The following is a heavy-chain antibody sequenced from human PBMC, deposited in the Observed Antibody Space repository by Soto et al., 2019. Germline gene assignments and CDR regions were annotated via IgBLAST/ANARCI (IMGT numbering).Heavy chain of an antibody. CDR2: TIPMFGTP. CDR3: ARPLRDRNYYYGMAV. D-gene: IGHD3-22*01. J-gene: IGHJ6*02. Sequence: SVNVSCKASGGTFSKYAFSWVRQAPGQGLEWLGGTIPMFGTPNYAQKFQGRVAISADESTATVYMELSSLRSEDTAVYFCARPLRDRNYYYGMAVWGQGTTVTVSS. V-gene: IGHV1-69*13. CDR1: GGTFSKYA.